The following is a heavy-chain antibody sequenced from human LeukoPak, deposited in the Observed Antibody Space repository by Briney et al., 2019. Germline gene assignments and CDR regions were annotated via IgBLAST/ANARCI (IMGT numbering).Heavy chain of an antibody. CDR2: ISYAGNT. CDR1: GGSFSGYY. D-gene: IGHD4-11*01. V-gene: IGHV4-59*01. CDR3: ARDHDYSNYNWFDP. J-gene: IGHJ5*02. Sequence: SETLSLTCAVYGGSFSGYYWSWIRQPPGKGLEWIGYISYAGNTKYNPSLQSRVTLSVDTSKRHFSLKLTSVTAADTAVYYCARDHDYSNYNWFDPWGQGTLVTVSS.